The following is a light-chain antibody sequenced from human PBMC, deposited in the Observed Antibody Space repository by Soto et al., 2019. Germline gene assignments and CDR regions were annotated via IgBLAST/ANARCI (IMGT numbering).Light chain of an antibody. CDR2: GAS. J-gene: IGKJ1*01. CDR1: QSVSSSY. Sequence: EIVLTQSPGTLSLSPGERATLSCRASQSVSSSYLAWYQQKPGQAPRLLIYGASSRATGIPDRFSGSGSGTYFTLTITRLEPEDFAVYYCQQYGSSPQWTFGHGTKVEIK. V-gene: IGKV3-20*01. CDR3: QQYGSSPQWT.